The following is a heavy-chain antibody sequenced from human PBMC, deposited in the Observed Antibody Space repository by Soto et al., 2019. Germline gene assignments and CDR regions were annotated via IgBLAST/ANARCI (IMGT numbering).Heavy chain of an antibody. V-gene: IGHV3-21*01. J-gene: IGHJ6*03. D-gene: IGHD2-2*01. CDR1: GFTFSSYS. CDR2: ISSSSSYI. CDR3: ARALSGYCSSTSCPEGGLYYYYYYMDV. Sequence: GGSLRLSCAASGFTFSSYSMNWVRQAPGKGLGWVSSISSSSSYIYYADSVKGRFTISRDNAKNSLYLQMNSLRAEDTAVYYCARALSGYCSSTSCPEGGLYYYYYYMDVWGKGTTVTVSS.